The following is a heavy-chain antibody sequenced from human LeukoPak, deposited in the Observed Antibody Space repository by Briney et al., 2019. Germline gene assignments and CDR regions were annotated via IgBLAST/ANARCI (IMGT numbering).Heavy chain of an antibody. J-gene: IGHJ6*02. CDR2: ISNSSTI. CDR3: ARDQGESYYYYGMDV. V-gene: IGHV3-48*04. Sequence: GGSLRLSCAASGFTFGSYSMNWVRQAPGRGLEWLSYISNSSTIYYADSVKGRFTISRDNAKNSLYLQMNSLRVEDTAVYYCARDQGESYYYYGMDVWGQGTTVTVSS. CDR1: GFTFGSYS. D-gene: IGHD3-10*01.